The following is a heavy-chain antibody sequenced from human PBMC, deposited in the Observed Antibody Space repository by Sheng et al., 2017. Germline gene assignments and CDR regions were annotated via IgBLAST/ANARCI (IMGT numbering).Heavy chain of an antibody. D-gene: IGHD2-2*01. V-gene: IGHV4-4*07. CDR1: GGSISGYY. CDR2: IYTSGST. J-gene: IGHJ6*03. CDR3: AREPVCSTSCYMDV. Sequence: QVQLQESGPGLVKPSETLSLTCTVSGGSISGYYWSWIRQPAGRGLEWIGRIYTSGSTNYSPSLKSRVTMSVDTSENQFSLKLRSVTAADTAVYYCAREPVCSTSCYMDVWGKGTTVTVSS.